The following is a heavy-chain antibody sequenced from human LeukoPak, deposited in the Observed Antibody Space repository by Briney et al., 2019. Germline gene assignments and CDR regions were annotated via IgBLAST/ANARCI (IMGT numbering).Heavy chain of an antibody. CDR2: ISYDGSNK. D-gene: IGHD3-3*01. CDR3: AKEYYDFWSGYYTLSPAGHFDY. V-gene: IGHV3-30*18. Sequence: GGSLRLSCAASGFTFNNYCMHWVRQAPGKGLEWVAVISYDGSNKYYADSVKGRLTISRDNSKNTLYLQMSSLRAEDTAVYYCAKEYYDFWSGYYTLSPAGHFDYWGQGTLVTVSS. CDR1: GFTFNNYC. J-gene: IGHJ4*02.